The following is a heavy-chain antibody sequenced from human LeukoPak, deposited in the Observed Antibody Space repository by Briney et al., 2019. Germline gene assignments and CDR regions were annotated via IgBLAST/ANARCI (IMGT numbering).Heavy chain of an antibody. CDR2: ISGSGGST. CDR3: AKEPFYDSSGYYSDY. J-gene: IGHJ4*02. CDR1: GFTFSSYA. V-gene: IGHV3-23*01. D-gene: IGHD3-22*01. Sequence: GGSLRLSCAASGFTFSSYAMSWVRPAPGKGLEWVSAISGSGGSTYYADSVKGRFTISRDNSKNTLYLQMNSLRAEDTAVYYCAKEPFYDSSGYYSDYWGQGTLVTVSS.